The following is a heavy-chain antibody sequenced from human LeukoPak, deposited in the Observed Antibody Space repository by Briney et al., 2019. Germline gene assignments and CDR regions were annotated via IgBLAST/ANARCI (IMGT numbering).Heavy chain of an antibody. Sequence: ASVKVSCKASGYTFTAYYMHWVRQATGQGIAWMGWIDPNSGAADSAQKFQGRVNVTRDTSINTVYMEWSRLTSDDTAVYYYARGRASLTAWFVPWGQGTLVTVSS. D-gene: IGHD1-20*01. V-gene: IGHV1-2*02. J-gene: IGHJ5*02. CDR3: ARGRASLTAWFVP. CDR1: GYTFTAYY. CDR2: IDPNSGAA.